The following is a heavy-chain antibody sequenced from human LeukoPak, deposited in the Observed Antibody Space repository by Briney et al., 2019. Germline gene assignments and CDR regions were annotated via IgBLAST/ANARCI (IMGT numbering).Heavy chain of an antibody. D-gene: IGHD2-2*01. CDR3: AKEIVVVPAATSAIDY. CDR2: IYSGGST. J-gene: IGHJ4*02. Sequence: PGGSLRLSCAASGFTVSGNYMSWVRQAPGKGLEWVSVIYSGGSTYYADSVKGRFTISRDNSKNTLYLQMNSLRAEDTAVYYCAKEIVVVPAATSAIDYWGQGTLVTVSS. V-gene: IGHV3-53*01. CDR1: GFTVSGNY.